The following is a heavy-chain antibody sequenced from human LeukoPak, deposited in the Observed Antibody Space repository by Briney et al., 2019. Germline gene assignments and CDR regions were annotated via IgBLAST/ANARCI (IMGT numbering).Heavy chain of an antibody. CDR3: ARDNWNSHDY. V-gene: IGHV3-20*04. D-gene: IGHD1-1*01. CDR2: INWNGGST. CDR1: GFTFDNYG. Sequence: GGSLRLSCAASGFTFDNYGMSWVRQAPGKGLEWVSGINWNGGSTNYADSVKGRFTISRDNAKNSLYLQMNSLRDEDSAFYYCARDNWNSHDYWGQGTLVTVSS. J-gene: IGHJ4*02.